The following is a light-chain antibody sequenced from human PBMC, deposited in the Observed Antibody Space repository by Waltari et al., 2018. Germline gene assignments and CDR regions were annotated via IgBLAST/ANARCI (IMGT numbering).Light chain of an antibody. Sequence: DIVLTQTPLSLPVTPGEPASISCRSSQSLLDIDDGNTYLDWYLQKPGQSPQLLTYTLSYRASGVPDRVSGSGSGTDFTLTISSLEPEDFAVYYCQHRGDWLTFGGGTKVEIK. CDR3: QHRGDWLT. CDR1: QSLLDIDDGNTY. CDR2: TLS. J-gene: IGKJ4*01. V-gene: IGKV2-40*01.